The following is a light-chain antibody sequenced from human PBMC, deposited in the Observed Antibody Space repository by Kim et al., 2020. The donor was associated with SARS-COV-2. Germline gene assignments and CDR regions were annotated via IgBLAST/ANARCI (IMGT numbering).Light chain of an antibody. CDR3: QSYDTSLSGSKI. CDR2: GDN. V-gene: IGLV1-40*01. Sequence: VTISFPSSSSNIGAGYDVPWYQQLPGTAPKLLSYGDNNRPSGVPDRCSASKSANSASLAITGLQAEDEADYYCQSYDTSLSGSKIFGGGTQLTVL. CDR1: SSNIGAGYD. J-gene: IGLJ2*01.